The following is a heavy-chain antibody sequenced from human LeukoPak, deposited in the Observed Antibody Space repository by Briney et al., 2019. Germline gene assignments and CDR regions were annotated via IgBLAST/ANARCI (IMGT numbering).Heavy chain of an antibody. Sequence: GGSLRLSCAASGFTFRNYGMGWVRQAPGKGLEWVSAISNSGDLTYYADSVKGRFTISRDNSKSTLSLQMSSLRVDDTTVYYCAHRPRVAGSFRGEDYWGQGTLVTVSS. J-gene: IGHJ4*02. D-gene: IGHD6-19*01. CDR3: AHRPRVAGSFRGEDY. CDR2: ISNSGDLT. CDR1: GFTFRNYG. V-gene: IGHV3-23*01.